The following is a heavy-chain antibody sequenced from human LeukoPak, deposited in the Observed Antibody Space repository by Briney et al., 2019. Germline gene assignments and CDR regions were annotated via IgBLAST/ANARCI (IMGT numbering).Heavy chain of an antibody. CDR2: ISSSSSTI. Sequence: GGSLRLSCAASGFTFSTYSMNWVRQAPGKGLEWVSYISSSSSTIYYADSVKGRFTISRDNAKNSLYLQMNSLRAEDTAVYYCARVRGSGGRYDAFDVWGQGTMVTVSS. D-gene: IGHD6-19*01. CDR3: ARVRGSGGRYDAFDV. CDR1: GFTFSTYS. J-gene: IGHJ3*01. V-gene: IGHV3-48*01.